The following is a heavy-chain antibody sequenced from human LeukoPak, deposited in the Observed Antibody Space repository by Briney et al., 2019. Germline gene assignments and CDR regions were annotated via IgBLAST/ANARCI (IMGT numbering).Heavy chain of an antibody. J-gene: IGHJ4*02. Sequence: SETLSLTCTVSGGSITGSSYYWGWIRQPPGKGLEWIGSMYYSGSTYYKTSLKSRVTISADTSKNEFSLELSSVTAADTAVYXXXXXXYDNXGXXXFXXWGXGTLVTVSS. D-gene: IGHD3-22*01. CDR2: MYYSGST. CDR3: XXXXYDNXGXXXFXX. V-gene: IGHV4-39*01. CDR1: GGSITGSSYY.